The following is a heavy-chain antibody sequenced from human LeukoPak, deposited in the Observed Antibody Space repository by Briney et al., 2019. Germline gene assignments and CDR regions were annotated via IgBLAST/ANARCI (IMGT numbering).Heavy chain of an antibody. Sequence: GGSLRLSCAASGFTFSSYEMNWFRQAPGKGLEWVSTISVGAEYIFYADSVKGRFTISRDDSNNALYLQMHSLRAEDTALYYCASGPPFLKYFEYWGQGTLVTVSS. CDR3: ASGPPFLKYFEY. J-gene: IGHJ4*02. CDR2: ISVGAEYI. D-gene: IGHD3-3*01. V-gene: IGHV3-23*01. CDR1: GFTFSSYE.